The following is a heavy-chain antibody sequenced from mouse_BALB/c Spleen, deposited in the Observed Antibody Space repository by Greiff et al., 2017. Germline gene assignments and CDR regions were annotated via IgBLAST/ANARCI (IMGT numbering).Heavy chain of an antibody. Sequence: VQLQESAAELARPGASVKMSCKASGYTFTSYTMHWVKQRPGQGLEWIGYINPSSGYTEYNQKFKDKTTLTADKSSSTAYMQLSSLTSEDSAVYDCSRWDYDAVDYWGQGTTLTVSS. CDR1: GYTFTSYT. D-gene: IGHD2-4*01. CDR2: INPSSGYT. J-gene: IGHJ2*01. CDR3: SRWDYDAVDY. V-gene: IGHV1-4*02.